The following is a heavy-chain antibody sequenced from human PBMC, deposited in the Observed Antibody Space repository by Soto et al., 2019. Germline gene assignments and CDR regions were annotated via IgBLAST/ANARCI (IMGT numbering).Heavy chain of an antibody. V-gene: IGHV1-46*03. CDR2: INPSGGST. CDR3: ARGDISGWYGRAFDI. J-gene: IGHJ3*02. Sequence: QVQLVQSGAEVKKPGASVKVSCKASGYTFTSYYMHWVRQAPGQGLEWMGIINPSGGSTSYAQKFQGRVTMTKDTSTSTVYMELSSLRSEDTAVYYCARGDISGWYGRAFDIWGQGTMVTVSS. CDR1: GYTFTSYY. D-gene: IGHD6-19*01.